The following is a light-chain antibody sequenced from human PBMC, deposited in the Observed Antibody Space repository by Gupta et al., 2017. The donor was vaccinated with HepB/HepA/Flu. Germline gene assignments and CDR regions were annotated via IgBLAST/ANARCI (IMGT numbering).Light chain of an antibody. CDR3: CSYAGSNFFV. J-gene: IGLJ1*01. V-gene: IGLV2-23*02. Sequence: QSALTQPASLSWAPGQSITISCTGSSSDVGSDNIVSCYQQHPVKAPKLMIYEVSKRPSGVSDRFSGSKSGNTASPTISGLQAEDEDDYYCCSYAGSNFFVFGIGTKVTVL. CDR2: EVS. CDR1: SSDVGSDNI.